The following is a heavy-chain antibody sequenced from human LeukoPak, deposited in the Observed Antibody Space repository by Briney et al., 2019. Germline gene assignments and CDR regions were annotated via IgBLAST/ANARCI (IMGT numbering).Heavy chain of an antibody. CDR3: ASSSSGWYGMDV. Sequence: SVKVSCKASGSTFSSYAISWVRQAPGQGLEWMGRIIPILGIANYAQKFQGRVTITADKSTSTAYMELSSLRSEDTAVYYCASSSSGWYGMDVWGQGTTVTVSS. D-gene: IGHD6-19*01. CDR1: GSTFSSYA. CDR2: IIPILGIA. J-gene: IGHJ6*02. V-gene: IGHV1-69*04.